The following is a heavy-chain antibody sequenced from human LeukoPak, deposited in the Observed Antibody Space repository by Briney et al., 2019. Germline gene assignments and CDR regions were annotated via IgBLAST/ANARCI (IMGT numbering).Heavy chain of an antibody. CDR1: GGSISSRSYY. D-gene: IGHD4-17*01. CDR3: ARSVTTVTPWNFDY. CDR2: IYYSGST. V-gene: IGHV4-39*01. J-gene: IGHJ4*02. Sequence: SETLSLTCTVSGGSISSRSYYWGWIRQPPGKGLEWIGSIYYSGSTYYNPSLQSRVTISVDTSKNQFSLKLNSVTAADTAVYYCARSVTTVTPWNFDYWGQGTLVTVSS.